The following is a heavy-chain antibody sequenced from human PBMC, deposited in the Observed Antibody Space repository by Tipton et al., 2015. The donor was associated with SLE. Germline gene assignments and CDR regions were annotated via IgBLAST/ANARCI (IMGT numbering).Heavy chain of an antibody. J-gene: IGHJ5*02. CDR3: AREVPGGWFGELPNWFDP. Sequence: TLPLTCTVSGGSISSYYWSWIRQPPGKGLEWIGYIYYSGSTNYNPSLKSRVTISVDTSKNQFSLKLSSVTAADTAVYYCAREVPGGWFGELPNWFDPWGQGTLVTVSS. CDR2: IYYSGST. D-gene: IGHD3-10*01. CDR1: GGSISSYY. V-gene: IGHV4-59*01.